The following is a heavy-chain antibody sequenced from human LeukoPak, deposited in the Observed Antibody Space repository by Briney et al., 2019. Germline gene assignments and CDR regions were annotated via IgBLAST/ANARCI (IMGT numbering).Heavy chain of an antibody. CDR1: GFTLTNYA. Sequence: GGSLRLSCAVSGFTLTNYAVHWVRQAPGKGLEWLAVMSNDGKDKHVADSVKGRFSVSRDVSSDTLYLQMDSLRAEDTAVYFCAGEGHSDLSTGYSPVEYYYYYMDVWGKGTTVTVSS. CDR2: MSNDGKDK. D-gene: IGHD3-9*01. V-gene: IGHV3-30*04. CDR3: AGEGHSDLSTGYSPVEYYYYYMDV. J-gene: IGHJ6*03.